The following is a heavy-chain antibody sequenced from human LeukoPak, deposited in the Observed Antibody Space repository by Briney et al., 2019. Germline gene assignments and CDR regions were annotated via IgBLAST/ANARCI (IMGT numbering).Heavy chain of an antibody. CDR3: ARGDISWVAAPRRVDY. CDR2: ISSSSSYI. CDR1: GFTFSSYS. J-gene: IGHJ4*02. V-gene: IGHV3-21*01. D-gene: IGHD6-13*01. Sequence: GGSLRLSCAASGFTFSSYSMNWVRQAPGTGLEWVSSISSSSSYIYYADSVKGRFTISRDNAKNSLYLQMNSLRAEDTAVYYCARGDISWVAAPRRVDYWGQGTLVTVSS.